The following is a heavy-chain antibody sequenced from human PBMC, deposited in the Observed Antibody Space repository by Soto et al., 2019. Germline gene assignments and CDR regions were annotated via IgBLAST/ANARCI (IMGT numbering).Heavy chain of an antibody. D-gene: IGHD3-10*01. Sequence: QITLKESGPTLVKPTQTPTLTCTFSGFSLSSSGVGVGWIRQPPGKTLALLALIYWHDDKRYSPSLKSRLTITKDSATIRGVLTMTNMDPVDTATYYCAHRRGITMVRGCLFDPWGQGTRVTVSS. J-gene: IGHJ5*02. V-gene: IGHV2-5*01. CDR2: IYWHDDK. CDR3: AHRRGITMVRGCLFDP. CDR1: GFSLSSSGVG.